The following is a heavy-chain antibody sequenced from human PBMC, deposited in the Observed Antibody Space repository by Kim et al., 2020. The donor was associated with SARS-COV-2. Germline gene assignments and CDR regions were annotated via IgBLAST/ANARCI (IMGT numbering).Heavy chain of an antibody. J-gene: IGHJ4*02. V-gene: IGHV3-48*02. CDR3: AREGYFDWLPLDY. D-gene: IGHD3-9*01. Sequence: YADSVKGRFTISRDNAKNSLYLQMNSLRDEDTAVYYCAREGYFDWLPLDYWGQGTLVTVSS.